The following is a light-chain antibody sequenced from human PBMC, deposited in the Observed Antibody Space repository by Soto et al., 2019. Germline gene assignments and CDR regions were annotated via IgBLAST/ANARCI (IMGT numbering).Light chain of an antibody. V-gene: IGKV1-5*01. CDR3: QKYNSFWT. Sequence: DIQMTQSPSTLSASVGDRVTISCRASQTISNWLAWYQQKPGKAPKLLIYDASSVESGVPSRFSGSGSGTEFTLTISSLQPEDFATYYCQKYNSFWTFGQGTKVDIK. CDR1: QTISNW. J-gene: IGKJ1*01. CDR2: DAS.